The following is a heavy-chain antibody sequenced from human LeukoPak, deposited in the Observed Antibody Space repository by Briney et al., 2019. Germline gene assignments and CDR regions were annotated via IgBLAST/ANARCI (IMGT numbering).Heavy chain of an antibody. CDR3: ARNPLDSYYDSSGYYVN. Sequence: GGSLRLSCAASGFTFSDYYMSWIRQAPGKGLEWVSYISSSGSTIYYADSVKGRFTISRDNAKNSLYLQMNSLRAEDTAVYYCARNPLDSYYDSSGYYVNWGQGTLVTVSS. D-gene: IGHD3-22*01. CDR1: GFTFSDYY. J-gene: IGHJ4*02. CDR2: ISSSGSTI. V-gene: IGHV3-11*01.